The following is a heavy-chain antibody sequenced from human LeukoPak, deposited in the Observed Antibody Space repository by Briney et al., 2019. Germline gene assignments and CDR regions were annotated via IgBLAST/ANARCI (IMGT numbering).Heavy chain of an antibody. J-gene: IGHJ6*02. V-gene: IGHV5-51*01. D-gene: IGHD1-7*01. CDR3: ARGAAGTIPDYYYFGMDI. Sequence: GESLKISCKGSGYRLTDYWIGWVRQMPGKGLEWMGIIYPGDSDTRYSPSFQGQVTISVDKSINTAHLQWGSLKASDTAMYYCARGAAGTIPDYYYFGMDIRGQGTTVTVSS. CDR1: GYRLTDYW. CDR2: IYPGDSDT.